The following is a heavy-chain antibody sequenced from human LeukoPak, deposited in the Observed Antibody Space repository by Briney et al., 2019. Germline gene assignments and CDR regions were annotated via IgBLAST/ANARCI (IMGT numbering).Heavy chain of an antibody. D-gene: IGHD4-23*01. J-gene: IGHJ4*02. CDR2: ISSSSTYI. CDR1: GFTFGSYD. CDR3: ANGFEARKRNYGGNSGDY. Sequence: GGSLRLSCAASGFTFGSYDMNWVRQAPGKGLEWVSSISSSSTYIYYADSMKGRFTISRDNSKNTLYLQMNSLRAEDTAVYYCANGFEARKRNYGGNSGDYWGQGTLVTVSS. V-gene: IGHV3-21*04.